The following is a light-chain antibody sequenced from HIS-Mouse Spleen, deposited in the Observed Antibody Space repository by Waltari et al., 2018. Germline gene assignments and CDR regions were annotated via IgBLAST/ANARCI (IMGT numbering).Light chain of an antibody. CDR2: EVS. Sequence: QSALPLTASVSGSPGLATTIPSTGTSSDVGGYKSVPWYQQHPDKPPKLMIYEVSNRPAGVSNRFSGSKSGNTASLTISGLQAEDGADYYCSSYTSSRTLVFGGGTKLTVL. CDR1: SSDVGGYKS. J-gene: IGLJ3*02. V-gene: IGLV2-14*01. CDR3: SSYTSSRTLV.